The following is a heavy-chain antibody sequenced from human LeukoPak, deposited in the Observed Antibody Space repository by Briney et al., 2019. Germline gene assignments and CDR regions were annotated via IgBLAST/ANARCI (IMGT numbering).Heavy chain of an antibody. Sequence: GRSLRLSCAASGFTFSSYGMHWVRQAPGKGLEWVAVIWYDGSNKYYADSVKGRFTISRDNSKNTLYLQMNSLRAEDTAVYYCARDFVQYCSCGSCPFDYWGQGTLVTVSS. V-gene: IGHV3-33*01. D-gene: IGHD2-15*01. CDR3: ARDFVQYCSCGSCPFDY. J-gene: IGHJ4*02. CDR1: GFTFSSYG. CDR2: IWYDGSNK.